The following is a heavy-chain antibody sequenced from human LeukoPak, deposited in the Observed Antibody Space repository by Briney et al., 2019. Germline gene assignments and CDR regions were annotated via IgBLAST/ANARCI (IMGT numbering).Heavy chain of an antibody. D-gene: IGHD2-15*01. Sequence: GGSLRLSCAASGFTFSSYGISWVRQAPGKGLEWVAAISGSGFNTYYADSVKGRFTISRGNSKNTVYLHMVSLRAEDTALFYCARDAFMSPLPLGGAFNIWGQGTRVTVSS. CDR3: ARDAFMSPLPLGGAFNI. CDR2: ISGSGFNT. J-gene: IGHJ3*02. CDR1: GFTFSSYG. V-gene: IGHV3-23*01.